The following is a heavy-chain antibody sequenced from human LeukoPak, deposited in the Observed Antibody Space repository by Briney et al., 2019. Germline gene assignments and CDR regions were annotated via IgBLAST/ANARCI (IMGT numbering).Heavy chain of an antibody. Sequence: SETLSLTCTVSGGSISSYYWSWIRRPPGKGLEWIGYIYYSGSTNYNPSLKSRVTISVDTSKNQFSLKLSSVTAADTAVYYCAREEEDCSSTSCYTKFDYWGQGTLVTVSS. CDR3: AREEEDCSSTSCYTKFDY. CDR1: GGSISSYY. J-gene: IGHJ4*02. V-gene: IGHV4-59*01. D-gene: IGHD2-2*02. CDR2: IYYSGST.